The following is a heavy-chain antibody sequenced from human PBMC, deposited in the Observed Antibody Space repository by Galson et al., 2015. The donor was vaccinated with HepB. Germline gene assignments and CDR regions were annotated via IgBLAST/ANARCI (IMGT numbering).Heavy chain of an antibody. CDR2: IPYDGSYK. D-gene: IGHD6-19*01. CDR1: GFIFSDYN. CDR3: AREGMAGTLDY. V-gene: IGHV3-30-3*01. J-gene: IGHJ4*02. Sequence: SLRLSCAASGFIFSDYNMHWVRQAPGKGLQWVAIIPYDGSYKYYADSVKGRFTISRDNSKNTLYLQMSSLRAEDTAVYYCAREGMAGTLDYWGQGTLITVSS.